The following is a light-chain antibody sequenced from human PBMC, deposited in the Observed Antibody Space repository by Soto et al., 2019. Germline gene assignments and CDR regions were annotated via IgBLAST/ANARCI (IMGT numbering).Light chain of an antibody. CDR3: HSYARNTLV. CDR2: EAT. Sequence: QSALTQPASVSASPGQSITISCTGTSSDIGGYIYVSWYQHHPGKAPRLMIYEATKRPSGVSNRYSGSQSGNTASLTISGLQAEDEADYYCHSYARNTLVFGGGTKLTVL. J-gene: IGLJ3*02. V-gene: IGLV2-14*01. CDR1: SSDIGGYIY.